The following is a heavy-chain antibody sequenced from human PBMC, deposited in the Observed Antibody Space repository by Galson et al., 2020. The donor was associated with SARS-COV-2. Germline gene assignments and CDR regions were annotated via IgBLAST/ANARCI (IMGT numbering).Heavy chain of an antibody. CDR3: ARDLRFGELGSTR. V-gene: IGHV3-33*01. CDR2: IWYDGSNK. CDR1: GFTFSSYG. J-gene: IGHJ4*02. D-gene: IGHD3-10*01. Sequence: GESLKISCAASGFTFSSYGMHWVRQAPGKGLEWVAVIWYDGSNKYYADSVKGRFTISRDNSKKTLYLQMNSLRAEDTAVYYCARDLRFGELGSTRWGQGTLVTVSS.